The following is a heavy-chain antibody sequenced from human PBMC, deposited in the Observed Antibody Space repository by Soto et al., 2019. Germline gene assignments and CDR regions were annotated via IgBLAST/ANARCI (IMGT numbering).Heavy chain of an antibody. J-gene: IGHJ6*02. Sequence: QVQLVESGGGVVQHGRSLRLSCAASGFTFSSYGMHWVRQAPGKGLEWVAVISYDGSNKYYADSVKGRFTISRDNSKNTLYLQMNSLRAEDTAVYYCAKDWGGGMDVWGQGTTVTVSS. CDR1: GFTFSSYG. CDR3: AKDWGGGMDV. CDR2: ISYDGSNK. D-gene: IGHD3-10*01. V-gene: IGHV3-30*18.